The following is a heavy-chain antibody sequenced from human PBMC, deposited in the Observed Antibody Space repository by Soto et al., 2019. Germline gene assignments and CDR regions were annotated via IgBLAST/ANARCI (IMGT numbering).Heavy chain of an antibody. D-gene: IGHD6-13*01. CDR1: GFTFDDYA. J-gene: IGHJ4*02. V-gene: IGHV3-43D*04. CDR3: AKDRSAIAAAGTCFDY. Sequence: GSLRLSCAASGFTFDDYAMHWVRQAPGKGLEWVSLISWDGGSTYYADSVKGRFTISRDNSKNSLYLQMNSLRAEDTALYYCAKDRSAIAAAGTCFDYWGQGTLVTVSS. CDR2: ISWDGGST.